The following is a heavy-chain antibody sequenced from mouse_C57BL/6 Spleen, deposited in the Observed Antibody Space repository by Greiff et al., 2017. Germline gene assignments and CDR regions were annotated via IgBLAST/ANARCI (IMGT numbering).Heavy chain of an antibody. J-gene: IGHJ3*01. D-gene: IGHD2-2*01. CDR2: INPNNGGT. Sequence: EVQLQQSGPELVKPGASVKMSCKASGYTFTDYNMHWVKQSHGKSLEWIGYINPNNGGTSYNQKFKGKATLTVNKSSSTAYMELRSLTSEDSAVYYCAREGYDGVTWFAYWGQGTLVTVSA. V-gene: IGHV1-22*01. CDR3: AREGYDGVTWFAY. CDR1: GYTFTDYN.